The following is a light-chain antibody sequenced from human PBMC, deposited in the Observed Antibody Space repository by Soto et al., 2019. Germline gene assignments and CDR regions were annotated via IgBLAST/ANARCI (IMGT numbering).Light chain of an antibody. V-gene: IGLV1-44*01. CDR1: SSNIGRNT. CDR2: SNN. CDR3: AAWDDSLNGHVV. J-gene: IGLJ2*01. Sequence: QSVLTQPPSASGTPGQRVTISCSGSSSNIGRNTVNWYLHLPGTAPKLLIYSNNQRPSGVPDRFSGPKSGTSASLAISGLQSEDEADYYCAAWDDSLNGHVVFGGGTQLTVL.